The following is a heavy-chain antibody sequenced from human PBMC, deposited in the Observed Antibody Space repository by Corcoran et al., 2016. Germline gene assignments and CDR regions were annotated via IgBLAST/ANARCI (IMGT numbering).Heavy chain of an antibody. CDR2: IYTSGST. D-gene: IGHD6-19*01. J-gene: IGHJ4*02. Sequence: QVQLQESGPGLVKPSETLSLTCTVSGGSISSYYWSWIRQPAGKGLEWIGRIYTSGSTNYNTSLKSRGTMSVDKSKNKFSLKLSSVTAADTAVYYCAREPHSSGWYYVDYWGQGTLVTVSS. V-gene: IGHV4-4*07. CDR3: AREPHSSGWYYVDY. CDR1: GGSISSYY.